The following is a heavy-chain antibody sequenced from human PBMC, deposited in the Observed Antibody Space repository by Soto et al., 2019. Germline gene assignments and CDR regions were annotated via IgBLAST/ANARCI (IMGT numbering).Heavy chain of an antibody. Sequence: SETLSLTCTVSGGSISSGGYYWSWIRQHPGKGLEWIGYIYYSGSTYYNPSLKSRVTISVDTSKNQFSLKLSSVTAADTAVYYCARGGASYGDPDYFDYWGQGTLVTVSS. D-gene: IGHD4-17*01. CDR1: GGSISSGGYY. V-gene: IGHV4-31*03. J-gene: IGHJ4*02. CDR3: ARGGASYGDPDYFDY. CDR2: IYYSGST.